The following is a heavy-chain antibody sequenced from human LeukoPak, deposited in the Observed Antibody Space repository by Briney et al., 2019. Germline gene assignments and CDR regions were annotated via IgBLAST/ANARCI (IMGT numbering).Heavy chain of an antibody. J-gene: IGHJ4*02. D-gene: IGHD2-15*01. CDR1: GFTLSSHW. CDR2: INSDGSGT. V-gene: IGHV3-74*01. CDR3: ARRDNYDY. Sequence: PGGSLRLSCAASGFTLSSHWMHWVRQAAGKGLEWVSRINSDGSGTSYADSVKGRFTISRDNAKNTLYLQMNSLRAEDTAVYYCARRDNYDYWGQGTLVTVSS.